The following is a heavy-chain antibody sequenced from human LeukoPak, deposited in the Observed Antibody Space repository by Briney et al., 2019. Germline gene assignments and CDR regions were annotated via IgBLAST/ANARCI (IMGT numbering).Heavy chain of an antibody. CDR3: ARENFGYYDSSGYYSPNWFDP. V-gene: IGHV3-11*01. CDR1: GFTFSDYY. Sequence: GGSLRLSCTASGFTFSDYYMSGLRQAPGKGLEGVSYISSSGSTIYYADSVKGRFTISRDNAKNSLYLQMNSLRAEDTAVYYCARENFGYYDSSGYYSPNWFDPWGQGTLVTVSS. D-gene: IGHD3-22*01. CDR2: ISSSGSTI. J-gene: IGHJ5*02.